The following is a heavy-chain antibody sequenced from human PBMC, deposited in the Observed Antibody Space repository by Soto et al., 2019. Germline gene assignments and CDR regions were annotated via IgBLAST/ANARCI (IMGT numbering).Heavy chain of an antibody. J-gene: IGHJ3*02. D-gene: IGHD3-22*01. Sequence: ASVKVSCKASGYTFASYAISWMRQAPGQGLEWMGWINAYNGDTNYAPNLQGRVTMTTDTSTRTAYMELRSLRSDDTAVYYCARDPSYHYDSSAYYSAAFDIWGQGTMVTVSS. CDR2: INAYNGDT. CDR3: ARDPSYHYDSSAYYSAAFDI. V-gene: IGHV1-18*01. CDR1: GYTFASYA.